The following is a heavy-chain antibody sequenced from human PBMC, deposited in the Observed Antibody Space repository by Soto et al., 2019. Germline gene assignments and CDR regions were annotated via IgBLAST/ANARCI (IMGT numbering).Heavy chain of an antibody. CDR1: GFTFSSYW. V-gene: IGHV3-7*05. CDR3: ARDHHGGYGLYYFDY. J-gene: IGHJ4*02. D-gene: IGHD5-12*01. CDR2: IKQDGSEK. Sequence: GGSLRLSCAASGFTFSSYWMSWVRQAPGKGLEWVANIKQDGSEKYYVDSVKGRFTISRDNAKNSLYMQMNSLRAEDTAVYYCARDHHGGYGLYYFDYWGQGTLVTVSS.